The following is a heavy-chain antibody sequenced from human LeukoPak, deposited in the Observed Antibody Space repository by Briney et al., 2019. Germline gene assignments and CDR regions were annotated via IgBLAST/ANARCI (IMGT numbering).Heavy chain of an antibody. Sequence: GGSLRLSCAASGFSFSDYYMSWIRQAPGEGLEWISYISTISTITYNADSVKGRFTVSRDNAKNSLSLQMDSLRAEDTAVYYCARGSDGRGYPVFQYWGQGALVTVSS. D-gene: IGHD3-22*01. CDR2: ISTISTIT. V-gene: IGHV3-11*01. CDR3: ARGSDGRGYPVFQY. CDR1: GFSFSDYY. J-gene: IGHJ1*01.